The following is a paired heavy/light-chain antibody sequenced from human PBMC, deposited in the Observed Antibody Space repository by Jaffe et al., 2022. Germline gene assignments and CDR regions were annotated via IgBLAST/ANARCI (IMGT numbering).Light chain of an antibody. CDR2: DVS. V-gene: IGLV2-8*01. CDR1: SSDVGGYNY. Sequence: QSALTQPPSASGSPGQSVTISCTGTSSDVGGYNYVSWYQQHPGKAPKLLIYDVSKRPSGVPDRFSGSKSGDTASLTVSGLQAEDEADYYCSSYAGSNDVVFGGGTKLTVL. J-gene: IGLJ2*01. CDR3: SSYAGSNDVV.
Heavy chain of an antibody. CDR2: MYYSGST. Sequence: QLQLQESGPGLVKPSETLSLTCTVSGGSISSSSYNWGWIRQPPGKGLEWIGSMYYSGSTYYNPSLKSRVTISVDTSKNQFSLKLSSVTAADTAVYYCARHVGYNWNYLDYWGQGTLVTVSS. CDR1: GGSISSSSYN. J-gene: IGHJ4*02. D-gene: IGHD1-20*01. CDR3: ARHVGYNWNYLDY. V-gene: IGHV4-39*01.